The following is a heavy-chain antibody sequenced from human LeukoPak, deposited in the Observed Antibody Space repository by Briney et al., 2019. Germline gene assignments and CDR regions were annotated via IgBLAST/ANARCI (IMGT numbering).Heavy chain of an antibody. D-gene: IGHD3-22*01. CDR1: GYTFTGYY. CDR2: INPNSGGT. V-gene: IGHV1-2*02. CDR3: HVYYYDRSGSPSAFDV. J-gene: IGHJ3*01. Sequence: ASVKVSCKASGYTFTGYYMHWVRQAPGQGLEWMGWINPNSGGTNFAQQVQGRVTKTRDTSISTAYMELSRLRSYDTAMYYCHVYYYDRSGSPSAFDVWGQGTMVTVSS.